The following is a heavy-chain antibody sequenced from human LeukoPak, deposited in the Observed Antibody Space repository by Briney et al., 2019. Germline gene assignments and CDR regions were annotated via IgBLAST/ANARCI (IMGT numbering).Heavy chain of an antibody. Sequence: GGSLRLSCAASGFTFSSYAMSWVSQAPGKGLEWVSAISGSGGSTYYADSVKGRFTISRDNSKNTLYLQMNSLRAEDTAVYYCAKDRGYIVVVTANFDYWGQGTLVTVSS. J-gene: IGHJ4*02. V-gene: IGHV3-23*01. CDR1: GFTFSSYA. CDR2: ISGSGGST. CDR3: AKDRGYIVVVTANFDY. D-gene: IGHD2-21*02.